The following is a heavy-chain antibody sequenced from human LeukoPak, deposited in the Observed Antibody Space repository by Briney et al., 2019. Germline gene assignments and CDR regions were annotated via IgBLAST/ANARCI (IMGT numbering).Heavy chain of an antibody. CDR3: AKRLRITIFGDNDP. Sequence: GGSLRLSCAASGFTFSGYAMSWVRQAPGKGLEWVSAITGSGGSTYYADSVKGRFTISRDNSKNTLYLQMNSLRAEDTAVYYCAKRLRITIFGDNDPWGQGTLVTVSS. CDR2: ITGSGGST. CDR1: GFTFSGYA. J-gene: IGHJ5*02. D-gene: IGHD3-3*01. V-gene: IGHV3-23*01.